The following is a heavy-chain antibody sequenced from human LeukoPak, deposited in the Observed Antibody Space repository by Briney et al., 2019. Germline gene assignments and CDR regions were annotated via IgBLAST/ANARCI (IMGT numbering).Heavy chain of an antibody. CDR1: GSTVSSNY. J-gene: IGHJ5*02. Sequence: PGGSLRLSCAASGSTVSSNYMSWVRQAPGKGLECVSVMYGSGTTYYADSVKGRFTISRDNFKNTLYLQMNSLRSEDTAVYYCARTSSGWFDPWGQGTPVTVSS. V-gene: IGHV3-66*01. CDR2: MYGSGTT. CDR3: ARTSSGWFDP. D-gene: IGHD6-19*01.